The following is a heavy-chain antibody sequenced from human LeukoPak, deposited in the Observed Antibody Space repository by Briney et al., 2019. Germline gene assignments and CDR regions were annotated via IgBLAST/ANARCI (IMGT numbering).Heavy chain of an antibody. CDR2: TSYDGSNK. J-gene: IGHJ4*02. CDR1: GFTFSRYA. Sequence: PGGSLRLPCAASGFTFSRYAMHWVRQAPGKGLEWVAVTSYDGSNKYYADSVKGRFTISRDNSKNTLHLQMNSLRAEDTAVYYCARDNGVTAVAGHFDYWGQGTLVTVSS. D-gene: IGHD6-19*01. CDR3: ARDNGVTAVAGHFDY. V-gene: IGHV3-30-3*01.